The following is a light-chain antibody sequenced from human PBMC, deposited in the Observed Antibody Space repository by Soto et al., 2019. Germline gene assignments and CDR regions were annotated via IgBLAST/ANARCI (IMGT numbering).Light chain of an antibody. V-gene: IGKV1-39*01. CDR3: QPSYSTPR. CDR1: QSISSY. CDR2: AAS. Sequence: DIQMTQSPSSLSASVGDRVTIPCRASQSISSYLNWYQQKPGKAPKLLIFAASSLQSGGPSRFSGSESGTDFTLTISSLQPEDFATYYCQPSYSTPRFGGGTKVEIK. J-gene: IGKJ4*02.